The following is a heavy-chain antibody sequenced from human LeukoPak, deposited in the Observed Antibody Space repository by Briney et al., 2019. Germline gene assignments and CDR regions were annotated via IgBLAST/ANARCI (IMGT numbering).Heavy chain of an antibody. Sequence: PGGSLRLSCAAPGFTFSSYAMSWVRQAPGKGLEWVSAISGSGGSTYYADSVKGRFTISRDNSKNTLYLQMNSLRAEDTAVYYCAKDRHGSGSYQDFDYWGQGTLVTVSS. CDR1: GFTFSSYA. CDR3: AKDRHGSGSYQDFDY. CDR2: ISGSGGST. J-gene: IGHJ4*02. V-gene: IGHV3-23*01. D-gene: IGHD3-10*01.